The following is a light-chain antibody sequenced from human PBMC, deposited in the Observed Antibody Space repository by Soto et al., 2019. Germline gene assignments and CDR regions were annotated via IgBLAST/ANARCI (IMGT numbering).Light chain of an antibody. CDR3: QQYGRSPPFT. CDR2: GAS. J-gene: IGKJ2*01. CDR1: QSVSSTY. Sequence: EIVFTQSPGTLSLSPGERATLSCRASQSVSSTYIAWYQQNPGQAPRLLIYGASSRATGIPDRFSGSGSGTDFTLTISRLEPEDFAVYFCQQYGRSPPFTFGQGTKMEIK. V-gene: IGKV3-20*01.